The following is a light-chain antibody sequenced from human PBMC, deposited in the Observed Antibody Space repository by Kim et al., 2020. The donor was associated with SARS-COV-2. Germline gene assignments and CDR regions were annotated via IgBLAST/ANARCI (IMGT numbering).Light chain of an antibody. CDR3: QQYNSYSYT. J-gene: IGKJ2*01. CDR1: QTVRSW. V-gene: IGKV1-5*03. CDR2: KAS. Sequence: DIQMTQSPSTLSASLGDRVTITCRASQTVRSWLAWYQQKPGRAPKLLIYKASTLESGVPSRFSGSGSGTEFTLTISSLQPDDFATYYCQQYNSYSYTFGQGTKLEIK.